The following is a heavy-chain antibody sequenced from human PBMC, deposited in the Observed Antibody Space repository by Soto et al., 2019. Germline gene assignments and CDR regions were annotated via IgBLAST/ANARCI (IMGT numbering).Heavy chain of an antibody. CDR1: GGTFSTFG. CDR3: AKSAPMDAGDKYYYDF. D-gene: IGHD4-17*01. J-gene: IGHJ4*02. Sequence: ASVKVSCKASGGTFSTFGISWVRQAPGQGLEWMGGIIPFFGTARYSQKFEDRITITADESTNTVYMNLRSLTSEDTAIYYCAKSAPMDAGDKYYYDFWGQGALVTVSS. CDR2: IIPFFGTA. V-gene: IGHV1-69*13.